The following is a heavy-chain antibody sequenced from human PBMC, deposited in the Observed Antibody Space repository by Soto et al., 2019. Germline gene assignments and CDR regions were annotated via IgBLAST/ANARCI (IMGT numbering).Heavy chain of an antibody. Sequence: EVQLVQSGAEVKKPGESLQISCKGSGYTFSTYWIGWGRQMPGKGLEWMGIIYPGDSDTRYSPSFQGQVTISADKSITTAYLQWSSLKASDTAMYYCARGVRTDDFDMWGQGTMVIVSS. CDR2: IYPGDSDT. D-gene: IGHD1-1*01. CDR1: GYTFSTYW. V-gene: IGHV5-51*03. CDR3: ARGVRTDDFDM. J-gene: IGHJ3*02.